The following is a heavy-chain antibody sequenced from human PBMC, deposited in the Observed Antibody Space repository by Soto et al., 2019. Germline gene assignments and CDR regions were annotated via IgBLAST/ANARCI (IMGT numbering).Heavy chain of an antibody. V-gene: IGHV3-30-3*01. J-gene: IGHJ4*02. D-gene: IGHD2-8*01. Sequence: QVQLVESGGGVVQPGRSLRLSCAASGFTFSSYVMHWVRQAPGKGLEWVAVISYDGSNKYYADSVKGRFTISRDNSKNPLYLQMDSLRAEDTAVYYCARGGGATTNRGYFDYWGQGTLVTVSS. CDR3: ARGGGATTNRGYFDY. CDR1: GFTFSSYV. CDR2: ISYDGSNK.